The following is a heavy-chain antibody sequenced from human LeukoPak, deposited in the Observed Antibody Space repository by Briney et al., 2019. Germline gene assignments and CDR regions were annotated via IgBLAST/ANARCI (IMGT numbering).Heavy chain of an antibody. Sequence: GGTLRLSCAASGFTFSSYVMNWVRQTPGKGLEWVSGISGSGDSTFYADSVKGRFSISRDNSKNTLYLQMNSLRAEDTAVYYCARDLQKGDCSGGSCPDYWGRGTLVTVSS. D-gene: IGHD2-15*01. V-gene: IGHV3-23*01. CDR3: ARDLQKGDCSGGSCPDY. CDR1: GFTFSSYV. J-gene: IGHJ4*02. CDR2: ISGSGDST.